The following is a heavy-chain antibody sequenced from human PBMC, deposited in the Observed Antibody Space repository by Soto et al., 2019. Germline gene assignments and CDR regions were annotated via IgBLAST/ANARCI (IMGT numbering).Heavy chain of an antibody. D-gene: IGHD6-19*01. Sequence: QVQLVQSGAEVKKPGASVKVSCKASGYTFTTYGISWVRQAPGQGLEWMGWINGYNGNTNYAQKLEDRVTMTTDTSTSTGYMELKSLRSYDTAVYYCARDPVAGTHFDYGGQGTLVTVSS. J-gene: IGHJ4*02. CDR3: ARDPVAGTHFDY. CDR1: GYTFTTYG. CDR2: INGYNGNT. V-gene: IGHV1-18*01.